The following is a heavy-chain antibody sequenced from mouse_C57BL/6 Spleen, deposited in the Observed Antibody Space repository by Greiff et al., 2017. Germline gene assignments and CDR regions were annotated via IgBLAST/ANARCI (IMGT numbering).Heavy chain of an antibody. CDR1: GYSFTGYF. D-gene: IGHD2-14*01. J-gene: IGHJ1*03. V-gene: IGHV1-20*01. CDR3: ARKVLQGVWYFDV. CDR2: INPYNGDT. Sequence: EVQLQESGPELVKPGDSVKISCKASGYSFTGYFMNWVMQSHGKSLEWIGRINPYNGDTFYNQKFKGKATLTVDKSSSTAHMELRSLTSEDSAVYDCARKVLQGVWYFDVWGTGTTVTVSS.